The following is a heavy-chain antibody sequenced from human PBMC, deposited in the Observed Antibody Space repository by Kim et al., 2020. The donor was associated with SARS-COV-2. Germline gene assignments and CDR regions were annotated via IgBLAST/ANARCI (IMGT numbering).Heavy chain of an antibody. J-gene: IGHJ4*02. V-gene: IGHV5-51*01. D-gene: IGHD3-3*01. CDR2: INPGDSDT. CDR1: GYSFTSYW. CDR3: ARQGSLGVAIDY. Sequence: GESLKISCKGSGYSFTSYWIAWVRQMPGKGLEWMGIINPGDSDTRFSPSFQGQVTFSADKPISTAHLHWSSLKASDTAMYYCARQGSLGVAIDYWGQGTVVTVSS.